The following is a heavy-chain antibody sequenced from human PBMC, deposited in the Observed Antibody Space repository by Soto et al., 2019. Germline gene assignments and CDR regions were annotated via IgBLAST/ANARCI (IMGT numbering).Heavy chain of an antibody. CDR3: AKGSYSGRYSDFDC. V-gene: IGHV3-30*18. Sequence: GALRLSCAASGFTFSSYGMFWVRQAPGRGLEWVAFISYDGSNKCSDSVKGRFTISRDNSKNTLYLQMNSLRAEDTAVYYCAKGSYSGRYSDFDCWGQGTLVTVSS. D-gene: IGHD1-26*01. CDR1: GFTFSSYG. J-gene: IGHJ4*02. CDR2: ISYDGSNK.